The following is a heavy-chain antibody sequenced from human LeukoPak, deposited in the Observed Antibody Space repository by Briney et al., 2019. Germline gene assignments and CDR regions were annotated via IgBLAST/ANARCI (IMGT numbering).Heavy chain of an antibody. Sequence: PSETLSLTCAVYGGSFSGYYWSWIRQPPGKGLEWIGEINHSGSTNYNPSLKSRVTISVDTSKNQFSLKLSSVTAADTAVYYCARGPGDTIHGMDVWGQGTTVTVSS. J-gene: IGHJ6*02. CDR2: INHSGST. V-gene: IGHV4-34*01. D-gene: IGHD2-21*01. CDR1: GGSFSGYY. CDR3: ARGPGDTIHGMDV.